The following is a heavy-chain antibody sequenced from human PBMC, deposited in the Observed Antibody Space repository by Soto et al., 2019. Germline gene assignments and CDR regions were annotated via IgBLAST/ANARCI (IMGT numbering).Heavy chain of an antibody. CDR2: ISAYNGNT. CDR1: GYTFTSYG. CDR3: ARDRRYCSGGSCYGRGAFDI. Sequence: QVQLVQSGAEVKKPGASVKVSGKPSGYTFTSYGISWVRQAPGQGLEGRGWISAYNGNTNYAQKLQGRVTMTTDTSTSTAYMELRSLRSDDTAVYYCARDRRYCSGGSCYGRGAFDIWGQGTMVTVSS. V-gene: IGHV1-18*01. D-gene: IGHD2-15*01. J-gene: IGHJ3*02.